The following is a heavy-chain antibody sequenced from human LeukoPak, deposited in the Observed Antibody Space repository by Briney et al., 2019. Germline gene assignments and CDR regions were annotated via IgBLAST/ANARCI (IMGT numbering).Heavy chain of an antibody. CDR1: GFTFSSYW. V-gene: IGHV3-74*01. Sequence: GGSLRLSCAASGFTFSSYWMHWVRQAPGKGLVWVSRINKDGSITTYADSVKGRSTISRDNEKKTLYLQMNSLRGEDTAVYYCARDVPGKIGGVDYWGEGGLVAVCS. D-gene: IGHD3-10*02. J-gene: IGHJ4*02. CDR3: ARDVPGKIGGVDY. CDR2: INKDGSIT.